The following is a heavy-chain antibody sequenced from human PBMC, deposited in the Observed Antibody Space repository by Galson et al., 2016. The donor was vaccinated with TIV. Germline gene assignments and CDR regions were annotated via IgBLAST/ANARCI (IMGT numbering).Heavy chain of an antibody. CDR2: IIPIFGTA. CDR1: GGTFSSYA. Sequence: SVKVSCKASGGTFSSYAISWVRQAPGQGLEWMGGIIPIFGTANYAQKFQGRVTITADESTSTAYMDLSSLRSEDTAVYYCARDRGYSGYDWAFDYWGQGTLVTVSS. J-gene: IGHJ4*02. D-gene: IGHD5-12*01. V-gene: IGHV1-69*13. CDR3: ARDRGYSGYDWAFDY.